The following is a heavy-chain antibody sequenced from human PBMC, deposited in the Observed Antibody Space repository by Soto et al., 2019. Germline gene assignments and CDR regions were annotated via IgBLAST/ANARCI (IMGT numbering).Heavy chain of an antibody. J-gene: IGHJ5*02. Sequence: QVQLQESGPGLVKPSQTLSLTCTVSGGSISSGGYYWSWIRQHPGKGLEWIGYIYYSGSTYYNPSLKSRVTXXVXTXXNQFSLKLSSVTAADTAVYYCAREGYGDYRNWFDPWGQGTLVTVSS. V-gene: IGHV4-31*03. CDR1: GGSISSGGYY. D-gene: IGHD4-17*01. CDR3: AREGYGDYRNWFDP. CDR2: IYYSGST.